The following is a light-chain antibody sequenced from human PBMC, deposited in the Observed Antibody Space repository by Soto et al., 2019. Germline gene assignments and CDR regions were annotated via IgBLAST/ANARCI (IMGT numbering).Light chain of an antibody. J-gene: IGKJ4*01. CDR3: QQVNSSPLT. Sequence: DIQLTQSPSFLSASVGDRVTNTCRASQDISNYLAWYQQKPGKAPKLLIYAASTLQSGVPSRFSGSGSETEFTLTISSLQPEDFAAYYCQQVNSSPLTFGGGTQVEIK. CDR2: AAS. CDR1: QDISNY. V-gene: IGKV1-9*01.